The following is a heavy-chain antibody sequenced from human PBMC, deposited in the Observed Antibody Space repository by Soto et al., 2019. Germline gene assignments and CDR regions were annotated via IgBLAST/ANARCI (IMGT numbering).Heavy chain of an antibody. J-gene: IGHJ4*02. CDR1: GITASSYY. Sequence: LRLSCAVSGITASSYYMSWVRQAAGKGLEWVSVIYAGTITYYADSVKGRFTIYRDNSKNTLNLEMNSLRVEDTAVYYCARIPYDNSGTIFDYWGQGPLVTVSS. V-gene: IGHV3-53*01. CDR3: ARIPYDNSGTIFDY. D-gene: IGHD3-22*01. CDR2: IYAGTIT.